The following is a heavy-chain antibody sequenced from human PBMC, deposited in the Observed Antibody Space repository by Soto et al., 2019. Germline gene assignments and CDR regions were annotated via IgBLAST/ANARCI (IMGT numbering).Heavy chain of an antibody. D-gene: IGHD3-9*01. V-gene: IGHV1-69*06. CDR1: GGTFSSYA. CDR2: IIPIFGTA. J-gene: IGHJ6*02. Sequence: SVKVSCKASGGTFSSYAISWVRQAPGQGLEWMGGIIPIFGTANYAQKFQGRVTITADKSTSTAYMELSSLRSEDTAVYYCARGPYYDILTGYYGGRYYYYGMDVWGQGTTVTVSS. CDR3: ARGPYYDILTGYYGGRYYYYGMDV.